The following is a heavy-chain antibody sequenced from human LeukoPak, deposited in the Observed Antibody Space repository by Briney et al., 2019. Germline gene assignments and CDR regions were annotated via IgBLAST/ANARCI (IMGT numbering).Heavy chain of an antibody. CDR2: IYYSGST. J-gene: IGHJ4*02. Sequence: SETLSLTCTVSGGSISSYYWSWIRQPPGKGLEWIGYIYYSGSTNYNPSLKSRVTISVDTSKNQFSLKLSSVTAADTAVYYCARVQYSSSWYFDYWGLGTLVTVSS. CDR1: GGSISSYY. CDR3: ARVQYSSSWYFDY. V-gene: IGHV4-59*08. D-gene: IGHD6-13*01.